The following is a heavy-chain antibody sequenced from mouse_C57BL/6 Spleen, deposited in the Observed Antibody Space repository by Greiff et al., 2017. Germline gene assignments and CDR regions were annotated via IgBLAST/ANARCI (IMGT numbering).Heavy chain of an antibody. Sequence: VQRVESGAELARPGASVKMSCKASGYTFTSYTMHWVKQRPGQGLEWIGYINPSSGYTKYNQKFKDKATLTADKSASTAYRQLSSLTSEDSAVYYCARGDIYCFDYWGQGTTLTVSS. CDR2: INPSSGYT. CDR1: GYTFTSYT. J-gene: IGHJ2*01. CDR3: ARGDIYCFDY. V-gene: IGHV1-4*01. D-gene: IGHD1-3*01.